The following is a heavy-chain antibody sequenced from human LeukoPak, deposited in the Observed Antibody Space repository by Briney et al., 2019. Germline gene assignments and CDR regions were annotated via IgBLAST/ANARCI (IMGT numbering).Heavy chain of an antibody. V-gene: IGHV3-9*01. CDR3: AKDMRRGYCTNGVCQLFDY. D-gene: IGHD2-8*01. J-gene: IGHJ4*02. CDR2: ISWNSGSI. CDR1: GFIFSSYS. Sequence: GGSLRLSCAASGFIFSSYSMSWVLQAPGKGLEWVSGISWNSGSIGYADAVKGRFTISRDNAKNSLYLQMNSLRAEDTALYYCAKDMRRGYCTNGVCQLFDYWGQGTLVTVSS.